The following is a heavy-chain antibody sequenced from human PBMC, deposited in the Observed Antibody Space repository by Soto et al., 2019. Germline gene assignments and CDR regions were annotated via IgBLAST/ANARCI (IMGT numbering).Heavy chain of an antibody. CDR3: ARVGSLLPRNNWLDP. V-gene: IGHV4-4*02. CDR1: GGSISSSNW. Sequence: SETLSLTCAVSGGSISSSNWWSWVRQPPGKGLEWIGEIYHSGSTNYNPSLKSRVTISVDKSKTQFSLKLSSVTAADTAVYYCARVGSLLPRNNWLDPWGQGTLVTVSS. D-gene: IGHD2-15*01. J-gene: IGHJ5*02. CDR2: IYHSGST.